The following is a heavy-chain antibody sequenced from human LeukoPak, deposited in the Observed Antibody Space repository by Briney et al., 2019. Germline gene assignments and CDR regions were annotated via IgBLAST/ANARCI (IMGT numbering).Heavy chain of an antibody. CDR1: GGSISSSSYY. Sequence: KPSETLSLTCTVSGGSISSSSYYWGWIRQPPGKGLEWIGSIYYSGSTYYNPSLKSRVTISVDTSKNQFSLKLSSVTAADTAVYYCARGKGPLYSYGHEHNWFDPWGQGTLVTVSS. V-gene: IGHV4-39*01. CDR3: ARGKGPLYSYGHEHNWFDP. CDR2: IYYSGST. J-gene: IGHJ5*02. D-gene: IGHD5-18*01.